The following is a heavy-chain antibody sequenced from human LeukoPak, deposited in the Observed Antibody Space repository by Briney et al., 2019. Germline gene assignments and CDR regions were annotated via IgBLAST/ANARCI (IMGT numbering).Heavy chain of an antibody. CDR2: IYYSGSA. CDR1: GGSISRGDYY. CDR3: ARAGPYDSSGYYFT. V-gene: IGHV4-30-4*01. J-gene: IGHJ4*02. Sequence: TLSLTCTVSGGSISRGDYYWSWIRQPPGKGLEWIGYIYYSGSAYYNPSLKSRVTISIDTSKNQFSLKLSSVTAADTAVYYCARAGPYDSSGYYFTWGQGTLVTVSS. D-gene: IGHD3-22*01.